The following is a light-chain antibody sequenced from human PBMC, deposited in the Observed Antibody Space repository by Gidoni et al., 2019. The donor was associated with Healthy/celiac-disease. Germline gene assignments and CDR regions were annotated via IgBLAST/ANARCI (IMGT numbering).Light chain of an antibody. CDR2: AAS. CDR1: QSIRSY. V-gene: IGKV1-39*01. Sequence: DIQMTQSQSSLPASVGDRVTITCRASQSIRSYLNWYQQKPGNTPTLLIYAASSLQSGVPSRFSGSGSGTDFTLTISSLQPEDFATYYCQQSYSTPLTFXGXTKVEIK. J-gene: IGKJ4*01. CDR3: QQSYSTPLT.